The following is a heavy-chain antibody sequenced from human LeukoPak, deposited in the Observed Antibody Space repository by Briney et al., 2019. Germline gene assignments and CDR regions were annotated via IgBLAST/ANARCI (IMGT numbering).Heavy chain of an antibody. CDR2: ISSSSSYI. CDR3: ASHSLRDILLVPANIPHPQCFQH. D-gene: IGHD2-2*01. J-gene: IGHJ1*01. V-gene: IGHV3-21*01. CDR1: GFTFSSYS. Sequence: PGGSLRLSCTASGFTFSSYSMNWVRQAPGKGLEWVSSISSSSSYIYYADSVKGRFTISRGNATNSLYLQMNSLRAEDTAVYYCASHSLRDILLVPANIPHPQCFQHGAEGTVVSV.